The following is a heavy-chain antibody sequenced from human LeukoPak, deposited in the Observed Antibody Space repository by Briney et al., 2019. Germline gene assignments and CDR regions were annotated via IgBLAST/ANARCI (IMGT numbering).Heavy chain of an antibody. CDR3: ARDNIGIVVVPAARRAFDI. CDR2: ISSSSSYI. J-gene: IGHJ3*02. D-gene: IGHD2-2*01. Sequence: GGSLRLSCAASGFTFSSYSMNWVRQAPGKGLEWVSSISSSSSYIYYADSVKGRFTISRDNAKNSLYLQMNSLRAEDTAVYYCARDNIGIVVVPAARRAFDIWGQGTMVTVSS. V-gene: IGHV3-21*01. CDR1: GFTFSSYS.